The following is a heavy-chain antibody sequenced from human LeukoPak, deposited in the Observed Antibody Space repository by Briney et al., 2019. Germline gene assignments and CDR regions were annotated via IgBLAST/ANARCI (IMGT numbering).Heavy chain of an antibody. Sequence: GASVKVSCKASGYTFTSYDINWVRQATGQGLEWMGWISAYNGNTNYAQKLQGRVTMTTDTSTSTAYMELRSLRSDDTAVYYCARDLGRAVAGVVGVGLRVSWFDPWGQGTLVTVSS. V-gene: IGHV1-18*01. J-gene: IGHJ5*02. CDR1: GYTFTSYD. D-gene: IGHD2-15*01. CDR2: ISAYNGNT. CDR3: ARDLGRAVAGVVGVGLRVSWFDP.